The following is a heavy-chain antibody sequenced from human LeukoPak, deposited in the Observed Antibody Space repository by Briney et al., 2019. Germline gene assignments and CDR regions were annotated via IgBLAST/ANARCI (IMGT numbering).Heavy chain of an antibody. Sequence: PGRSLRLSCAASGFTFSSYWMSWVRQAPGKGLEWVANIKQDGSEKYYVDSVKGRFAISRDNAKNSLYLQMNSLRAEDTAVYYCATIAAAGDYWGQGTLVTVSS. V-gene: IGHV3-7*03. CDR3: ATIAAAGDY. CDR2: IKQDGSEK. CDR1: GFTFSSYW. J-gene: IGHJ4*02. D-gene: IGHD6-13*01.